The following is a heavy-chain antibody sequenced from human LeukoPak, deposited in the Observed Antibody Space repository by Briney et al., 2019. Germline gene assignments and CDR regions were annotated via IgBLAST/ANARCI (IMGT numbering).Heavy chain of an antibody. V-gene: IGHV5-51*01. CDR1: GYSFTSYS. CDR3: AVHGDYGDY. Sequence: GESLKISCKGSGYSFTSYSFGWVRQMPGKGLEWVGIIYPGDSDTRYSPSFQAQVTISADKSITTAYLQWSSRKASDNPMYYCAVHGDYGDYWGQGTLVTVSS. D-gene: IGHD4-17*01. CDR2: IYPGDSDT. J-gene: IGHJ4*02.